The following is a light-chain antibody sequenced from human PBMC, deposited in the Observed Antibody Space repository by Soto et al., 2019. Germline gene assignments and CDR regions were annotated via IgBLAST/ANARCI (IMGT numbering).Light chain of an antibody. V-gene: IGKV1-5*01. CDR3: LQYNSYPRT. Sequence: IPLTPSPSTLSASLGYRFTITCGSSQSISSWLAWYQQKLGKAPKRLIYAASSLQSGVPSRFSCSRSGTEFTLTINSLQPEDFATYYCLQYNSYPRTFGQGTKVDIK. CDR2: AAS. J-gene: IGKJ1*01. CDR1: QSISSW.